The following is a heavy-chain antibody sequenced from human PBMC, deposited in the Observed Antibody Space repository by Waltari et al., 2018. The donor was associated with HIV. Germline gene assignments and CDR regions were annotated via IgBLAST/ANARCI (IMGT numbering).Heavy chain of an antibody. Sequence: EVQLVESGGGLGKPGGSLRLSGAASGFTFSSYTMHWVSQAPGKGLEWFSSISSSSTYIYYAASVQGRFTISRDTAKNSLYLQMNSLRAGDTAVYHCARFTIFGVVTLYYFDYWGQGALVTVSS. D-gene: IGHD3-3*01. J-gene: IGHJ4*02. CDR1: GFTFSSYT. CDR2: ISSSSTYI. V-gene: IGHV3-21*01. CDR3: ARFTIFGVVTLYYFDY.